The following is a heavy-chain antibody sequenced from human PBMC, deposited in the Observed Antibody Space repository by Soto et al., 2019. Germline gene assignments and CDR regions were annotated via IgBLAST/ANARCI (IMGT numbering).Heavy chain of an antibody. J-gene: IGHJ4*02. D-gene: IGHD6-19*01. CDR2: VSHDGRNT. V-gene: IGHV3-30*18. CDR1: GFTFSDYA. Sequence: VQLVESGGGVVQPGRSLRLSCEASGFTFSDYAMHWVRQAPGKGLEWVAVVSHDGRNTHYADSVKGRFTISRDSSKNTVSLEMTSLRAEDTAVYYCAKGGRQWLITSDFNYWGQGALVTVSS. CDR3: AKGGRQWLITSDFNY.